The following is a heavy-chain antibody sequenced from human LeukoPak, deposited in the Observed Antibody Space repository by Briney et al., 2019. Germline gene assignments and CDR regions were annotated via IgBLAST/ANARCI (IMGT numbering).Heavy chain of an antibody. J-gene: IGHJ3*02. V-gene: IGHV3-53*01. Sequence: TGGSLRLSCAASGFTVSSNYMSWVRQAPGKGLEWVSVIYSGGSTYYADSVKGRFTISRDNSKNTLYLQMNSLRAEDTAVYYCARDGRYRSGGSCYSDAFDIWGQGTMVTVSS. CDR3: ARDGRYRSGGSCYSDAFDI. D-gene: IGHD2-15*01. CDR2: IYSGGST. CDR1: GFTVSSNY.